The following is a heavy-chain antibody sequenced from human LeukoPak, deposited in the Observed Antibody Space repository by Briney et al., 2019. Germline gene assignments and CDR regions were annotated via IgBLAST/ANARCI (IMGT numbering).Heavy chain of an antibody. CDR3: ARGGNIFWSGYYDFFDS. CDR1: SGFIHSYY. V-gene: IGHV4-4*07. CDR2: VYTSGRT. Sequence: PSETLSLTCNVSSGFIHSYYWHWIRQPAGKGLEWIGRVYTSGRTIYNPSLKSRVTMSVDASKNLLSLKVTSVSAADTAVYYCARGGNIFWSGYYDFFDSWGQGTLVTVSS. J-gene: IGHJ4*02. D-gene: IGHD3-3*01.